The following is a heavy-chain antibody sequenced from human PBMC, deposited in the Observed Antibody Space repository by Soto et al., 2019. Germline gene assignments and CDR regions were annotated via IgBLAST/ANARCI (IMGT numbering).Heavy chain of an antibody. J-gene: IGHJ6*02. D-gene: IGHD2-2*01. V-gene: IGHV1-69*13. Sequence: SVKVSCKASGGTFSSYAISWVRQAPGQGXEWMGGIIPIFGTANYAQKFQGRVTITADESTSTAYMELSSLRSEDTAVYYCARDRGIVVVPAAIYYGMDVWGQGTTVTVSS. CDR1: GGTFSSYA. CDR2: IIPIFGTA. CDR3: ARDRGIVVVPAAIYYGMDV.